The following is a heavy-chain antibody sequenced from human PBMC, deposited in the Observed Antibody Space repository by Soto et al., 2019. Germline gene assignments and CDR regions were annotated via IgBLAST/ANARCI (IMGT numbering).Heavy chain of an antibody. CDR1: GFTFSSSA. D-gene: IGHD1-1*01. CDR3: AKDRSPGATTWNVY. V-gene: IGHV3-23*01. J-gene: IGHJ1*01. Sequence: LRLSCVVSGFTFSSSAINWVRQAPGKGLEWVSTISGSGVAKFYADSVKGRFTISRDNSNNTVSLQMNSLRAEDAAVYYCAKDRSPGATTWNVYWGQGTLVTVSS. CDR2: ISGSGVAK.